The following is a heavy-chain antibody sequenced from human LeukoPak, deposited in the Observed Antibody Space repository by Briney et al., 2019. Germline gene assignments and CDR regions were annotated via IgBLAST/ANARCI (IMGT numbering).Heavy chain of an antibody. D-gene: IGHD3-10*02. CDR1: GFTFSNYW. V-gene: IGHV3-7*01. Sequence: GGSLRLSCVASGFTFSNYWMSWVRQAPGKGLECVANIKQDGSEKHYVDSVKGRFTISRDNAQNSLYLQMNSLRAEDTAVYYCAELGITMIGGVWGKGTTVTISS. CDR3: AELGITMIGGV. J-gene: IGHJ6*04. CDR2: IKQDGSEK.